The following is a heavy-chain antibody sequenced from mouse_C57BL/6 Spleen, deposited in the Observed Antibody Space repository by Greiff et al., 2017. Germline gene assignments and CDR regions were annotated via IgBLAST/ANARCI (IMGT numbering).Heavy chain of an antibody. V-gene: IGHV5-6*01. D-gene: IGHD2-4*01. CDR2: ISSGGSYT. Sequence: EVQVVESGGDLVKPGGSLKLSCAASGFTFSSYGMSWVRQTPDKRLEWVATISSGGSYTYYPDSVKGRFTISRDNAKNTLYLQMSSLKSEDTAMYYCARPYYDYDYFDYWGQGTTLTVSS. J-gene: IGHJ2*01. CDR3: ARPYYDYDYFDY. CDR1: GFTFSSYG.